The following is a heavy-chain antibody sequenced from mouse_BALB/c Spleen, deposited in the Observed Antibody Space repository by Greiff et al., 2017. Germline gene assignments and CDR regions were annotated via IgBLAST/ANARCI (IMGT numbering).Heavy chain of an antibody. CDR3: AGYGGDWFAY. Sequence: VQLQQSGAELARPGASVKLSCKASGYTFTDYYINWVKQRTGQGLEWIGEIYPGSGNTYYNEKFKGKATLTADKSSSTAYMQLSSLTSEDSAVYFCAGYGGDWFAYWGQGTLVTVSA. D-gene: IGHD1-1*02. V-gene: IGHV1-77*01. CDR2: IYPGSGNT. CDR1: GYTFTDYY. J-gene: IGHJ3*01.